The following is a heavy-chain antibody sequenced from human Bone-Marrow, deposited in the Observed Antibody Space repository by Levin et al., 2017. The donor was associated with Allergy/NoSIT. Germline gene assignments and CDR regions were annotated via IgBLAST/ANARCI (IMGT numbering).Heavy chain of an antibody. D-gene: IGHD4-17*01. Sequence: SFSSSFFPFLPYAMTWVRQTSGKGLEWVSAISGSGGGTYYADSVEGRFTISIDNSKDRLYLQMNSLTAEDTAVYYCAKLYGDYYDAFDIWGQGTMVTVSS. CDR2: ISGSGGGT. V-gene: IGHV3-23*01. J-gene: IGHJ3*02. CDR1: FFPFLPYA. CDR3: AKLYGDYYDAFDI.